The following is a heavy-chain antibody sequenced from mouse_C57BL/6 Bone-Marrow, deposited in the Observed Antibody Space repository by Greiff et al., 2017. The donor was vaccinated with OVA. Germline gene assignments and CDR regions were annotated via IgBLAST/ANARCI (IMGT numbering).Heavy chain of an antibody. J-gene: IGHJ3*01. CDR1: GYTFTSYW. CDR2: IYPSDSET. D-gene: IGHD2-3*01. V-gene: IGHV1-52*01. Sequence: QVQLQQPGAELVRPGSSVKLSCKASGYTFTSYWMHWVKQRPIQGLEWIGNIYPSDSETHYNQKFKGKATLTVDKSSSTAYMQLSSLTSEDSAVYYCAREGYYSFAYWGQGTLVTVSA. CDR3: AREGYYSFAY.